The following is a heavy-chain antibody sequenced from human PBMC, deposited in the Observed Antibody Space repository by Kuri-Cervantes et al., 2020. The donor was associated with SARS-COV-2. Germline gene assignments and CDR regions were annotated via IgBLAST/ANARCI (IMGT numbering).Heavy chain of an antibody. CDR1: GFTFSSYA. CDR2: ISYDGSNK. V-gene: IGHV3-30*15. Sequence: GESLKISCAAPGFTFSSYAMHWVRQAPGKGLEWVAVISYDGSNKYYADSVKGRFTISRDNSKNTLYLQMGSLRAEDMAVYYCARVYYDILTGYFWFDPWGQGTLVTVSS. D-gene: IGHD3-9*01. CDR3: ARVYYDILTGYFWFDP. J-gene: IGHJ5*02.